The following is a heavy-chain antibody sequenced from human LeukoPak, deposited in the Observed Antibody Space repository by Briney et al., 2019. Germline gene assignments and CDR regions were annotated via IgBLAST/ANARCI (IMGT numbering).Heavy chain of an antibody. D-gene: IGHD2/OR15-2a*01. CDR2: ISSNGGST. V-gene: IGHV3-64*01. CDR1: GFTFSSYG. Sequence: PGGSLRLSCAASGFTFSSYGMHWVRQAPGKGLEYVSAISSNGGSTYYANSVKGRFTISRDNSKNTLYLQMGSLRAEDMAVYYCASSTSLLDAFDIWGQGTMVTVSS. CDR3: ASSTSLLDAFDI. J-gene: IGHJ3*02.